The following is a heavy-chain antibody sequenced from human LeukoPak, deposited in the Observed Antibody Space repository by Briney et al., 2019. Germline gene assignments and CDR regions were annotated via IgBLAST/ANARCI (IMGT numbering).Heavy chain of an antibody. D-gene: IGHD1-26*01. CDR2: IYPGDSDT. V-gene: IGHV5-51*01. CDR3: ARLGRGWELLRNYFDY. J-gene: IGHJ4*02. Sequence: GECLKISCKGSGYGFTSYWIGWVRQMPGKGLEWMGIIYPGDSDTRYSPSFQGQVTISADKSIRTAYLQWSSLKASDTAMYYCARLGRGWELLRNYFDYWGQGTLVTVSS. CDR1: GYGFTSYW.